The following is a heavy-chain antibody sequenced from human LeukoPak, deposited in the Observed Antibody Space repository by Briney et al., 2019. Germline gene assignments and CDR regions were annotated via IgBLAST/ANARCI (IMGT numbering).Heavy chain of an antibody. J-gene: IGHJ4*02. V-gene: IGHV4-59*08. Sequence: SETLSLTCTVSGGSISSYYWSWIRQPPGKGLEWIGYIYYSGSTNYNPSLKSRVTISVDTSKNQFSLKLSSVTAADTAVYYCARTMVRGVTPQYFDYWGQGTLVTVSS. CDR2: IYYSGST. D-gene: IGHD3-10*01. CDR1: GGSISSYY. CDR3: ARTMVRGVTPQYFDY.